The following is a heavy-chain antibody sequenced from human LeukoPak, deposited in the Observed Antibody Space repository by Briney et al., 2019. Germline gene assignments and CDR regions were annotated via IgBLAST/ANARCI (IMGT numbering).Heavy chain of an antibody. CDR1: GYTFTSYA. CDR3: AADSSVWSDAFDI. D-gene: IGHD6-19*01. CDR2: INAGNGNT. Sequence: ASVKVSCKASGYTFTSYAMHWVRQAPGQRREWMGWINAGNGNTKYSQKFQGRVTITRDTSASTAYMELSSLRSEDTAVYYCAADSSVWSDAFDIWGQGTMVTVSS. V-gene: IGHV1-3*01. J-gene: IGHJ3*02.